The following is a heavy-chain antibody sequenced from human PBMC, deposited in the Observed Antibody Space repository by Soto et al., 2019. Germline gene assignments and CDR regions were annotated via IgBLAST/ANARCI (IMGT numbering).Heavy chain of an antibody. Sequence: ASVKVSCKASGYTFTGYAIHWVRQAPGQRLEWMGWINGGNGDTKYSQKFQGRVTITRDTSASTAYMELTSLGSEDTAVYHCARGYCSSTSCQYYFDFWGQGTPITVSS. D-gene: IGHD2-2*01. J-gene: IGHJ4*02. CDR2: INGGNGDT. CDR3: ARGYCSSTSCQYYFDF. V-gene: IGHV1-3*01. CDR1: GYTFTGYA.